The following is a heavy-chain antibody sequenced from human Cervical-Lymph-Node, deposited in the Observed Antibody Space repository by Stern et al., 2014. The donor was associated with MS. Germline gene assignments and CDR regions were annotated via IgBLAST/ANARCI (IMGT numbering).Heavy chain of an antibody. V-gene: IGHV4-31*03. J-gene: IGHJ3*02. Sequence: QVQLQESGPGLVKTSQTLSLTCTVSGGSISSGDYYWSWIRQHPGKGLEWIGCIYHNGSSYYNPSLKSRSTMSVDTYKDQFSLRLSSVTAADTAVYYCARVRLQWPTDAFEIWGQGTMVTVSS. CDR1: GGSISSGDYY. CDR3: ARVRLQWPTDAFEI. CDR2: IYHNGSS. D-gene: IGHD4-11*01.